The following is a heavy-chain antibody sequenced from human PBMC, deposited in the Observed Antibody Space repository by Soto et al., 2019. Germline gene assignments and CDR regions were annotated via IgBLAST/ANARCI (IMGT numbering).Heavy chain of an antibody. D-gene: IGHD3-10*01. Sequence: GGSLRLSCAASGFTFSGSAMHWVRQASGKGLEWVGRIRSKANSYATAYAASVKGRFTISRDDSKNTAYLQMNSLKTEDKAVYYCTRSTERSGSYYPGDYYYYGMDVWGQGTTVTVSS. CDR2: IRSKANSYAT. J-gene: IGHJ6*02. V-gene: IGHV3-73*01. CDR3: TRSTERSGSYYPGDYYYYGMDV. CDR1: GFTFSGSA.